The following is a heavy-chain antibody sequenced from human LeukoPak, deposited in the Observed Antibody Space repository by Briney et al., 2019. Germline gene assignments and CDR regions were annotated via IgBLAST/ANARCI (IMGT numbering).Heavy chain of an antibody. CDR2: ISYDANNE. CDR3: ARDKYLYGSGGDFDY. V-gene: IGHV3-30*03. CDR1: GFTFSTYG. Sequence: GRSLRLSCAAAGFTFSTYGMHWVRQAPGKGLEWVALISYDANNEYYADSVKGRFTISRDNSKNTLYLQMYSLRAEDTAVYYCARDKYLYGSGGDFDYWGQGTLVTVSS. J-gene: IGHJ4*02. D-gene: IGHD3-10*01.